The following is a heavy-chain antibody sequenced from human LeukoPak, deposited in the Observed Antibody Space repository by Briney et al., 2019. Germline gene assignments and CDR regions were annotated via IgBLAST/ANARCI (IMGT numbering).Heavy chain of an antibody. J-gene: IGHJ3*02. CDR3: ALGGCSSTSCRGGVAFDI. CDR2: INPNSGGT. Sequence: GASVKVSCKXSGYTFTGYYMHWVRQAPGQGLEWMGWINPNSGGTNYAQKFQGGVTMTRDTSISTAYMELSRLRSDDTAVYYCALGGCSSTSCRGGVAFDIWGQGTMVTVSS. D-gene: IGHD2-2*01. V-gene: IGHV1-2*02. CDR1: GYTFTGYY.